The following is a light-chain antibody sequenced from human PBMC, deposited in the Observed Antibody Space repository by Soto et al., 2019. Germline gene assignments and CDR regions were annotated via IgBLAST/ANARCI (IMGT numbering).Light chain of an antibody. J-gene: IGKJ1*01. CDR3: QQYSDNWT. CDR2: KAS. V-gene: IGKV1-5*03. Sequence: DIQMTQSPSTLSASVGDRVTITCRASQSSWLAWYQQKPGTAPNLLIYKASTLQGGVPSWFSGSGSGTEFTLTISSLQPDDSAIYYCQQYSDNWTFGQGTKVEIK. CDR1: QSSW.